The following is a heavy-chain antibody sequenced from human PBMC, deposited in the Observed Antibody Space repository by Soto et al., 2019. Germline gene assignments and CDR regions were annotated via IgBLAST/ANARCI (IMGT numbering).Heavy chain of an antibody. CDR2: IYYSGST. CDR3: ASDPDKRPSGYSSSYY. V-gene: IGHV4-39*01. J-gene: IGHJ4*02. CDR1: GGSISSSSYY. Sequence: QLQLQESGPGLVKPSETLSLTCTVSGGSISSSSYYWGWIRQPPGKGLEWIGSIYYSGSTYYNPSIKRRVTISVDTSKNQFSLKLSSVTAADTAVYYCASDPDKRPSGYSSSYYWGQGTLVTVSS. D-gene: IGHD6-6*01.